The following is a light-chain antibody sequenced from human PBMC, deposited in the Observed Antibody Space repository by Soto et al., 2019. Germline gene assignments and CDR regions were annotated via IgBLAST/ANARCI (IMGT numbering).Light chain of an antibody. J-gene: IGLJ1*01. Sequence: LTRPASVSGSPGQSITISCTGTSSDVGSYNLVSWYQQHPGKAPKLMIYEVSKRPSGVSNCFSGSKSGNTASLTISGLQAEDEADYYCCSYAGSSTFAYVFGTGTKVTVL. CDR1: SSDVGSYNL. CDR2: EVS. CDR3: CSYAGSSTFAYV. V-gene: IGLV2-23*02.